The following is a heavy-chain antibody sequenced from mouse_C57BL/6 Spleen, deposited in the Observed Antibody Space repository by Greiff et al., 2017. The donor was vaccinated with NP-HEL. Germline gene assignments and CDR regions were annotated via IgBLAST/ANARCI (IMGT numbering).Heavy chain of an antibody. D-gene: IGHD2-3*01. CDR2: IDPENGDT. CDR3: ALYDGYYGGFAY. J-gene: IGHJ3*01. Sequence: EVQLQQSGAELVRPGASVKLSCTASGFNIKDDYMHRVKQRPEQGLEWIGWIDPENGDTEYASKFQGKATITADPSSNTADLQLSSLTSEDTAVYYCALYDGYYGGFAYWGHGTLVTVSA. V-gene: IGHV14-4*01. CDR1: GFNIKDDY.